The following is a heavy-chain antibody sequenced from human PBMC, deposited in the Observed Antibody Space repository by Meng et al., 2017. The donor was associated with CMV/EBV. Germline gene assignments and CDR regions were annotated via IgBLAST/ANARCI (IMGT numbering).Heavy chain of an antibody. V-gene: IGHV4-4*07. CDR1: GGSIRSYY. D-gene: IGHD2-15*01. Sequence: QVQLQWAGPGLVKPSETLSLTCTGSGGSIRSYYWSWTRQPAGKGLEWIGRIYTSGSTNYNPSLKSRVTMSVDTSKNQFSLKLSSVTAADTAVYYCVRSMVVAGDWFDPWGQGTLVTVSS. J-gene: IGHJ5*02. CDR3: VRSMVVAGDWFDP. CDR2: IYTSGST.